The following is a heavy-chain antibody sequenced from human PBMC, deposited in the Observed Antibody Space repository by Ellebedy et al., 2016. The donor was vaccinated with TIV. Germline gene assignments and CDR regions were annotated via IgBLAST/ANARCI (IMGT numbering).Heavy chain of an antibody. CDR2: IYYSGST. CDR3: ARDGGGSYLRNYGMDV. Sequence: SETLSLTCTVSGGSISSGGYHWSWIRQHPGKGLEWIGYIYYSGSTDYNPSLKSRVTISVDMSKNQFSLKLSSVTAADTAVYYCARDGGGSYLRNYGMDVWGQGTTVIVSS. CDR1: GGSISSGGYH. J-gene: IGHJ6*02. D-gene: IGHD1-26*01. V-gene: IGHV4-31*03.